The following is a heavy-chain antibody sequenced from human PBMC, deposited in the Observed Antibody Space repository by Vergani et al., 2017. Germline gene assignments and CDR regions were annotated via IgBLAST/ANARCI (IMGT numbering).Heavy chain of an antibody. J-gene: IGHJ6*02. CDR2: ISSSSKHI. V-gene: IGHV3-21*01. D-gene: IGHD3-10*01. CDR1: RFAFNSYR. Sequence: EVQLVESGGGLVKPGGSLRLSCAASRFAFNSYRMNWVRQAPGKGLEWVSSISSSSKHIYYADSVRDRFTISRDNAKNALYLQINSLRAEDTAIYYCAGGRRTPYGSDYYYYYGMDVWGQGTTVTVSS. CDR3: AGGRRTPYGSDYYYYYGMDV.